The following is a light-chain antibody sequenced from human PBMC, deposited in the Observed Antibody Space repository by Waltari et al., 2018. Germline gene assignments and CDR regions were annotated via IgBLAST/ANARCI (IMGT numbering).Light chain of an antibody. CDR2: VKSDGSH. V-gene: IGLV4-69*01. J-gene: IGLJ3*02. CDR3: QTGGHGTWV. Sequence: QLVLTQSPSASASLGASVKLTCTLSSGHSTNIIAWLQQQPAKGPRFLMNVKSDGSHNKGVGIPDRCSGSSSGAERYLTIASLQSEDEADYYCQTGGHGTWVFGGGTRLTVL. CDR1: SGHSTNI.